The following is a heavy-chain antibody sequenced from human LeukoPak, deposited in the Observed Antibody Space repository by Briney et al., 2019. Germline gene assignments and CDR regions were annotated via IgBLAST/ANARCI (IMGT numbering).Heavy chain of an antibody. Sequence: SVKVSCKASGGTFSSYAISWVRQAPGQGLEWMGGIIPIFGTANYAQKFQGRVTITADESTSTAYMELSSLRSEDTAVYYCARVGVSNSYYYYMDVWGKGTTVTVSS. CDR3: ARVGVSNSYYYYMDV. CDR2: IIPIFGTA. J-gene: IGHJ6*03. D-gene: IGHD2/OR15-2a*01. V-gene: IGHV1-69*13. CDR1: GGTFSSYA.